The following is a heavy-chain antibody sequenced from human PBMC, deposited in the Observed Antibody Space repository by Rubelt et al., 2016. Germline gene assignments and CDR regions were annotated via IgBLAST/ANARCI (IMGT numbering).Heavy chain of an antibody. D-gene: IGHD2-2*01. J-gene: IGHJ4*02. Sequence: QVQLVQSGAEVKKPGASVKVSCKASGYTFTSYAMHWVRQAPGQRLEWMGWINAGNGNTKYSQKFQGRVTITRDTSASTAYMELSSLRSEDTAVYYCAREREIVVVPAAIRARYWGQGTLVTVSS. CDR2: INAGNGNT. CDR3: AREREIVVVPAAIRARY. V-gene: IGHV1-3*01. CDR1: GYTFTSYA.